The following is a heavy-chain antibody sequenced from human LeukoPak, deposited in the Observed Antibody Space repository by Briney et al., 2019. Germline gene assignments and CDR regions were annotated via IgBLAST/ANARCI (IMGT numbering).Heavy chain of an antibody. V-gene: IGHV4-39*07. Sequence: SQTLSLTCTVSGGSISSSSYYWGWIRPPPGTGLEWIGSIYYSGSTYYNPSLKSRVTISVDTSKNQFSLKLSSVTAADTAVYYCAKDRVGGFLDYWGQGILVSVSS. D-gene: IGHD1-26*01. CDR3: AKDRVGGFLDY. J-gene: IGHJ4*02. CDR1: GGSISSSSYY. CDR2: IYYSGST.